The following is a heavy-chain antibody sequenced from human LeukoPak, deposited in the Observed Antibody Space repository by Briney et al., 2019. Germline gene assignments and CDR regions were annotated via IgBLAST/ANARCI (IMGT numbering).Heavy chain of an antibody. CDR1: GFTFSSSA. D-gene: IGHD3-3*01. J-gene: IGHJ4*02. Sequence: SVKVSCKASGFTFSSSAMQWVRQARGQRLEWIGWIVVGSGNTNYAQKFQERVTITRDMTTSTGYMELSSLRSEDTAVYYCAAAYDFWSGYYDYWGQGTLVTVSS. V-gene: IGHV1-58*02. CDR2: IVVGSGNT. CDR3: AAAYDFWSGYYDY.